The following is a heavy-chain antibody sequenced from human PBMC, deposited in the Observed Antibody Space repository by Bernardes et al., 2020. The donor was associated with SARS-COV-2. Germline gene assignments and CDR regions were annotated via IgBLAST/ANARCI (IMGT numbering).Heavy chain of an antibody. V-gene: IGHV3-23*01. D-gene: IGHD6-19*01. CDR3: ARIDEVTGRDY. CDR2: ISGSGDRT. CDR1: GFPFNAHA. J-gene: IGHJ4*02. Sequence: GGSLRLSCAASGFPFNAHALTWVRRAPGKGLEWVSSISGSGDRTYYADSVKGRFTISRDISKKTVYLQMNSLRAEDTAVYYCARIDEVTGRDYWGQGTLVTVSS.